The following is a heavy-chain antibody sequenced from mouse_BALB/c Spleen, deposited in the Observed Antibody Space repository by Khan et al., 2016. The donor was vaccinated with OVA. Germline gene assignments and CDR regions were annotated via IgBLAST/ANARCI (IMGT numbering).Heavy chain of an antibody. J-gene: IGHJ4*01. CDR3: IRSVYYAYAYAMDY. D-gene: IGHD2-2*01. CDR2: ISFSGST. Sequence: EVQLKESGPGLVKPSQSLSLTCTVTGYSITSDFAWNWVRQFPGNKLEWMGYISFSGSTSYDPSLKSRLSITRDTSNNQFFLQLSSVTTEDTATYYCIRSVYYAYAYAMDYWGQGTSVTVSS. V-gene: IGHV3-2*02. CDR1: GYSITSDFA.